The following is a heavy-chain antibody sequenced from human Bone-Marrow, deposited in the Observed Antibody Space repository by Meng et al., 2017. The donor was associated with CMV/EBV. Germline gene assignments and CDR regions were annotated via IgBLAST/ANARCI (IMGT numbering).Heavy chain of an antibody. CDR3: ARVSGYCSSTSCYPCFDY. V-gene: IGHV3-9*01. D-gene: IGHD2-2*01. J-gene: IGHJ4*02. Sequence: SLKISCVGSGFKFDDYAMHWVRQAPGKGLEWVSGINWNSGSIGYADSVKGRFTISRDNAKKSLYLEMNSLRAEDTAVYYCARVSGYCSSTSCYPCFDYWGQGTRVTVFS. CDR2: INWNSGSI. CDR1: GFKFDDYA.